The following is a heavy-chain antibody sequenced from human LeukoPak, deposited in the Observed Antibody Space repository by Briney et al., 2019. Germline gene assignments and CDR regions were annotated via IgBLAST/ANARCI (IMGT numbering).Heavy chain of an antibody. V-gene: IGHV3-7*01. CDR2: MNQDGSEK. CDR1: GFTFSNYW. Sequence: GSLRLSCADSGFTFSNYWMSWVRQAPGKGLEWVANMNQDGSEKYYVDSVKGRFTISRDNAKNSLYLQMNSPRAEDTAVYYCARESHATFDYWGQGTLVIVSS. CDR3: ARESHATFDY. D-gene: IGHD1-26*01. J-gene: IGHJ4*02.